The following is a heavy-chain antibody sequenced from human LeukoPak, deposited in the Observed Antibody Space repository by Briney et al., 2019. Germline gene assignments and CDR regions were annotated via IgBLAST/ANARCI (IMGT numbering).Heavy chain of an antibody. CDR1: GGSLSSYY. J-gene: IGHJ5*02. V-gene: IGHV4-59*01. CDR2: IYYRGST. D-gene: IGHD6-6*01. CDR3: ARCIGSSSFARWFDP. Sequence: PPETLSLTCTVSGGSLSSYYWSWIRQPPGKGLEWIGYIYYRGSTSYNPSLRSRVTISVDTSKNRFSLKLSSVTAADTAVYYCARCIGSSSFARWFDPWGQGTLVTVSS.